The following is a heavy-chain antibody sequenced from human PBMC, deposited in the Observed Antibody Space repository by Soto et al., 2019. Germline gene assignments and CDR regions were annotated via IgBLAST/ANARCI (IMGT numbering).Heavy chain of an antibody. CDR1: GYTFTSYG. CDR2: ISAYNGNT. CDR3: ASHGGDFWSGYYRLDY. V-gene: IGHV1-18*01. D-gene: IGHD3-3*01. J-gene: IGHJ4*02. Sequence: ASVKVSCKASGYTFTSYGISWVRQAPGQGLEWMGWISAYNGNTNYAQKLQGRVTMTTDTSTSTAYMELRSLRSDDTAVYYCASHGGDFWSGYYRLDYWGQGTLVTVSS.